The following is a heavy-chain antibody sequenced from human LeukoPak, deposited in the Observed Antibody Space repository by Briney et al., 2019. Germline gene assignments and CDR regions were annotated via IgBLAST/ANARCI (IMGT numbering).Heavy chain of an antibody. D-gene: IGHD3-22*01. J-gene: IGHJ4*02. CDR1: GFTFSSYS. V-gene: IGHV3-21*01. CDR3: ARDHQPSSGYLFDY. Sequence: GGSLRLSCAASGFTFSSYSMNWVRQAPGKGLEWVSSISSSSSYIYYADSVKGRFTISRDNAKKSLYLQMNSLRAEDTAVYYCARDHQPSSGYLFDYWGQGTLVTVSS. CDR2: ISSSSSYI.